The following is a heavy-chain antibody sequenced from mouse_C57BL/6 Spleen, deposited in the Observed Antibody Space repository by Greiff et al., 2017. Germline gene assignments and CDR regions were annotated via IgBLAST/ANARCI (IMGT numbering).Heavy chain of an antibody. CDR1: GYTFTDYN. J-gene: IGHJ4*01. CDR2: INPNNGGT. V-gene: IGHV1-18*01. CDR3: ARRGYDYDDYYAMDY. Sequence: EVQLQESGPELVKPGASVKIPCKASGYTFTDYNMDWVKQSHGKSLEWIGDINPNNGGTIYNQKFKGKATLTVDKSYSTAYMELRSLTSEDTAVYYCARRGYDYDDYYAMDYWGQGTSVTVSS. D-gene: IGHD2-4*01.